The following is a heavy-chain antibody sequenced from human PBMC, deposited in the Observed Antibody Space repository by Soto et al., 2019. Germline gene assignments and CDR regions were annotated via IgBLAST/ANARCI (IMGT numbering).Heavy chain of an antibody. Sequence: GGSLRLSCAASGFTFSDYYMSWIRQAPGKGLEWVSYISSSTIYYADSVKGRFTISRDNAKNPLYLQINSLRDEDTAVYYCARATGVGYYYYYGMDVWGQGTTVTVSS. CDR2: ISSSTI. CDR1: GFTFSDYY. CDR3: ARATGVGYYYYYGMDV. J-gene: IGHJ6*02. D-gene: IGHD7-27*01. V-gene: IGHV3-11*04.